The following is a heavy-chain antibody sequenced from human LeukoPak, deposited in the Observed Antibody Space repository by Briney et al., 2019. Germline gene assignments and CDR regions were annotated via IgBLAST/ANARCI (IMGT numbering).Heavy chain of an antibody. V-gene: IGHV3-33*06. D-gene: IGHD3-22*01. J-gene: IGHJ4*02. Sequence: PGGSLRLSCAASGFTFSKYGMRWVRQAPGKGLEWVAVIWYDGSNKNYADFVKGRFTISRDNSKNTLYLQMNSLRAEDTAVYYCAKDRGGHSSGYDYWGQGTLVTVSS. CDR1: GFTFSKYG. CDR2: IWYDGSNK. CDR3: AKDRGGHSSGYDY.